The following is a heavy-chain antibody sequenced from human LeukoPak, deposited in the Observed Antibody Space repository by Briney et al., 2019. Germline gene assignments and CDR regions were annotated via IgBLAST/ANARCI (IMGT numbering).Heavy chain of an antibody. Sequence: GGSLRLSCAGSGFTFSTYVIHWVRQAPRKGLEWVSMISNDGTRKYYADSVKGRFAISRDNSKVHLQMNSLRAEDTATYYCAKSTGWYSSSWYLIYWGQGSLVTVSS. V-gene: IGHV3-30-3*02. D-gene: IGHD6-13*01. CDR2: ISNDGTRK. CDR3: AKSTGWYSSSWYLIY. J-gene: IGHJ4*02. CDR1: GFTFSTYV.